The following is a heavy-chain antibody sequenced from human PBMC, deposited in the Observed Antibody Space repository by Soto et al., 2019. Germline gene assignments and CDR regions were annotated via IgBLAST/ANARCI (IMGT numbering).Heavy chain of an antibody. CDR2: IYWDDAN. Sequence: QITLKESGPTLVKPTQTLTLTCSFSGFSLTSTAVGVNRIRQPPGKALEWLALIYWDDANHFSPSLKSRLSVTQDPAKNPVLLTMTIMDPVDTATYFCARGSGWFSEYWGQGILVTVSS. CDR3: ARGSGWFSEY. D-gene: IGHD6-19*01. CDR1: GFSLTSTAVG. V-gene: IGHV2-5*02. J-gene: IGHJ4*02.